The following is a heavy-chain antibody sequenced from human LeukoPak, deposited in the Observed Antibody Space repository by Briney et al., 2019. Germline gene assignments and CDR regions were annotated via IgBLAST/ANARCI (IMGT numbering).Heavy chain of an antibody. CDR3: ARDEIPRYCSGGSCGDY. Sequence: SETLSLTCTVSGGSISSYYWSWIRQPPGKGLEWIGYIYYSGSTNYNPSLKSRVTISVDTSKNQFSLKLSSVTAADAAVYYCARDEIPRYCSGGSCGDYWGQGTLVTVSS. V-gene: IGHV4-59*01. CDR2: IYYSGST. CDR1: GGSISSYY. J-gene: IGHJ4*02. D-gene: IGHD2-15*01.